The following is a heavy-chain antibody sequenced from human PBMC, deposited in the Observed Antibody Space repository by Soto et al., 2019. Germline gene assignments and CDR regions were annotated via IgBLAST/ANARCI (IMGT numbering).Heavy chain of an antibody. V-gene: IGHV3-23*01. CDR2: ISGSGGST. D-gene: IGHD6-13*01. CDR3: AKDPKGTSSLNWFDP. J-gene: IGHJ5*02. CDR1: GFTFSSYA. Sequence: GGSLRLSCAASGFTFSSYAMSWVRQAPGKGLEWVSAISGSGGSTYYADSVKGRLTISRDNSKNTLYLQMNSLRAEDTAVYYCAKDPKGTSSLNWFDPWGQGTLVTVSS.